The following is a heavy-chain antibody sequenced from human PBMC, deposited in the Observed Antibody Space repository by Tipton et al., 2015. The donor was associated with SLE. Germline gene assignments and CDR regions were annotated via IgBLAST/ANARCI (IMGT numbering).Heavy chain of an antibody. J-gene: IGHJ4*02. V-gene: IGHV3-7*03. CDR3: ATVYSSSSGDYFDY. Sequence: SLRLSCAASGFTFSSYSMNWVRQAPGKGLEWVANIKQDGSEKYYVDSVKGRFTISRDNAKNSLYLQMNSLRAEDTAVYYCATVYSSSSGDYFDYWGQGTLVTVSS. D-gene: IGHD6-6*01. CDR2: IKQDGSEK. CDR1: GFTFSSYS.